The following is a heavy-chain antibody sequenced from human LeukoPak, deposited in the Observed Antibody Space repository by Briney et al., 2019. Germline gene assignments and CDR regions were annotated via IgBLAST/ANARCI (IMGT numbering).Heavy chain of an antibody. J-gene: IGHJ5*02. CDR1: GVSISSGSYY. Sequence: SETLSLTCTVSGVSISSGSYYWSWIRQPAGKGLEWIGRIYTSGSTNYSPSLKSRVTISIDKSKNQFSLKLRFVTAADTAVYYCARGDIAWSGGTSTWGQGTLVTVSS. D-gene: IGHD2-15*01. CDR2: IYTSGST. V-gene: IGHV4-61*02. CDR3: ARGDIAWSGGTST.